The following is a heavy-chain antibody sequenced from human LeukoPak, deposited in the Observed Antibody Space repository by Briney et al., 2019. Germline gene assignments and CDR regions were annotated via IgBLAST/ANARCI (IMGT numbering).Heavy chain of an antibody. CDR2: IYPGDSDT. D-gene: IGHD4-17*01. J-gene: IGHJ6*02. CDR3: ARHLRGDQHPHYYYYYGMDV. Sequence: GESLKISCKGSGYSFTSYWIGWVRQMPGKGLEWMGIIYPGDSDTRYSPSFQGQVTISADKSISTAYLQWSSLKASDTAMYYCARHLRGDQHPHYYYYYGMDVWGQGTTVTVSS. V-gene: IGHV5-51*01. CDR1: GYSFTSYW.